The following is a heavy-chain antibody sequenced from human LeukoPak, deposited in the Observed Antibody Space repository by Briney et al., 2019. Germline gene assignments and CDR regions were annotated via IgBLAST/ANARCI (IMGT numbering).Heavy chain of an antibody. D-gene: IGHD4-17*01. V-gene: IGHV4-39*07. CDR1: GGSISSSSYY. CDR2: IYYSGST. Sequence: SETLSLTCTVSGGSISSSSYYWGWIRQPPGTGLEWIGSIYYSGSTYYNPSLKSRVTISVDTSKNQFSLKLSSVTAADTAVYYCARGGMTTVTNDAFDIWGQGTMVTVSS. J-gene: IGHJ3*02. CDR3: ARGGMTTVTNDAFDI.